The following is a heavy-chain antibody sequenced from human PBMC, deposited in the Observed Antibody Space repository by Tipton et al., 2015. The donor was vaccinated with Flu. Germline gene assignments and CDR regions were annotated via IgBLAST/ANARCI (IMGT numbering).Heavy chain of an antibody. Sequence: LRLSCTVSGGSISTTIYYWGWVRQPPGKGLEWIGSIYYSGSIFYTGSTYYNPSLKSRVAISVDTSRNQFTLRLSSVTAADTAVYFCAREKDTSGSEYFQKWGQGTLVTVSS. D-gene: IGHD6-19*01. CDR1: GGSISTTIYY. CDR2: IYYSGSIFYTGST. CDR3: AREKDTSGSEYFQK. J-gene: IGHJ1*01. V-gene: IGHV4-39*06.